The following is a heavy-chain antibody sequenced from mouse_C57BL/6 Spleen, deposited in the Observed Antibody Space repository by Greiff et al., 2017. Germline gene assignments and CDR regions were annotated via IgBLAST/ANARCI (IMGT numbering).Heavy chain of an antibody. Sequence: VQLKESGGGLVKPGGSLKLSCAASGFTFSDYGMHWVRQAPEKGLEWVAYISSGSSTIYYADTVKGRFTISRDNAKNTLFLQMTSLRSEDTAMYYGARRITTDYYYSMDYWGQGTSVTVSS. D-gene: IGHD1-1*01. V-gene: IGHV5-17*01. CDR3: ARRITTDYYYSMDY. CDR1: GFTFSDYG. CDR2: ISSGSSTI. J-gene: IGHJ4*01.